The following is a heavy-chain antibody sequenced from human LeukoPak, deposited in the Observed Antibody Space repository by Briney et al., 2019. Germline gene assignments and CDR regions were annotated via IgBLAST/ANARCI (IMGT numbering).Heavy chain of an antibody. Sequence: PGGSLRLSCAASGFTFSSYSMNWVRQAPGKGLEWVSSISSSSSYIYYADSVKGRFTISRDNAKNSLYLQMNSLRAEDTAVYYCAREGHCSTTSCALDAIEIWGQGTLVAVSS. CDR2: ISSSSSYI. V-gene: IGHV3-21*01. CDR1: GFTFSSYS. D-gene: IGHD2-2*01. J-gene: IGHJ3*02. CDR3: AREGHCSTTSCALDAIEI.